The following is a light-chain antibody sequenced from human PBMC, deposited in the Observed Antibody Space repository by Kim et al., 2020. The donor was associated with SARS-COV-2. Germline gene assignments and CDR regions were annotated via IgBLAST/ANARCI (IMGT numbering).Light chain of an antibody. V-gene: IGKV3-20*01. CDR2: GAA. CDR3: QQYGSSPRT. CDR1: QSVSSRY. Sequence: PGERDTLACRDSQSVSSRYLAWYQKKPGQAPRLLSYGAASRDTGIPDRFSGSGYGTDFTLTISRREPEDFAVYYCQQYGSSPRTFGQGTKVEIK. J-gene: IGKJ1*01.